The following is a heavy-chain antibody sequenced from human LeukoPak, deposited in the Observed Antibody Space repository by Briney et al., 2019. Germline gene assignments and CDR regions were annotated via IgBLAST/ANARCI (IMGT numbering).Heavy chain of an antibody. CDR1: GFTFSSYG. J-gene: IGHJ4*02. Sequence: GGTLRLSCAASGFTFSSYGMSWVRQAPGKGLEWVSGISGSGDNTYYADSVKGRFTISRDNSKNTLYLQMNSLRAEDTAVYYCARVAGAGHDYWGQGTLVTVSS. CDR2: ISGSGDNT. V-gene: IGHV3-23*01. D-gene: IGHD6-19*01. CDR3: ARVAGAGHDY.